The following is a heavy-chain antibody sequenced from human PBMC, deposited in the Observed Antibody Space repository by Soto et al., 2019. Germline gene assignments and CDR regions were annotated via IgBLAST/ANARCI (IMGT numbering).Heavy chain of an antibody. CDR3: ARLWVPEPVWGNWFDH. D-gene: IGHD2-2*01. CDR1: GGSISSDGYY. Sequence: SETLSLTCTVSGGSISSDGYYWRWIRQHPGKGLEWIGYIYYSGSTYYNPSLKSRVTISVDTFKNQSSLKLSSVAVADMGVYYCARLWVPEPVWGNWFDHWGQGTLVTVSS. J-gene: IGHJ5*02. V-gene: IGHV4-31*03. CDR2: IYYSGST.